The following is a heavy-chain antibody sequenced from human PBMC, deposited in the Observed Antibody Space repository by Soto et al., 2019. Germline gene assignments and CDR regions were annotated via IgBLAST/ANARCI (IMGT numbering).Heavy chain of an antibody. D-gene: IGHD3-3*01. CDR1: GFTFSNAW. CDR2: IKSKTDGGTT. V-gene: IGHV3-15*01. Sequence: GGSLRLSCAASGFTFSNAWMSWVRQAPGKGLEWVGRIKSKTDGGTTDYAAPVKGRFTISRDDSKNTLHLQMNSLKTEDTAVYYCTTGPLRSSFWSGYLYYYYMDVWGKGTTVTVSS. CDR3: TTGPLRSSFWSGYLYYYYMDV. J-gene: IGHJ6*03.